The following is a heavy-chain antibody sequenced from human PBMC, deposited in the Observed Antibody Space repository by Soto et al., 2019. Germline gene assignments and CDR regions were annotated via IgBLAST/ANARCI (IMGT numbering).Heavy chain of an antibody. V-gene: IGHV3-33*01. Sequence: QGQLVESGGGVVQPGRSLRLSCVASGFDFKTYGMHWVRQAPGKGLEWVAVIGFDGTNIHYSDSVRGRFSISRDNSENTVSLQMISLRVDETALYYCVRTACVINNCSYRGVRWGQGTLVTV. D-gene: IGHD1-20*01. CDR3: VRTACVINNCSYRGVR. CDR2: IGFDGTNI. J-gene: IGHJ4*02. CDR1: GFDFKTYG.